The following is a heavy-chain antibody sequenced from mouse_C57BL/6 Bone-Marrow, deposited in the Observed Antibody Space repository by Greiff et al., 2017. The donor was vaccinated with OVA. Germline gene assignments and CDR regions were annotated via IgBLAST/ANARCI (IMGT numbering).Heavy chain of an antibody. D-gene: IGHD1-1*01. Sequence: EVKLMESGGDLVKPGGSLKLSCAASGFTFSSYGMSWVRQTPDKRLEWVATISSGGSYTYYPDSVKGRFTISRDNAKNTLYLQMSSLKSEDTAMYYCARHNYGSSPYYYAMDYWGQGTSVTVSS. V-gene: IGHV5-6*01. CDR3: ARHNYGSSPYYYAMDY. CDR1: GFTFSSYG. J-gene: IGHJ4*01. CDR2: ISSGGSYT.